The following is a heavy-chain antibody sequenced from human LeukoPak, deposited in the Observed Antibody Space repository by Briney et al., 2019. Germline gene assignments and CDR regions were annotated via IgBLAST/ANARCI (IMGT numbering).Heavy chain of an antibody. D-gene: IGHD4-17*01. J-gene: IGHJ4*02. CDR3: ARAGAYGGKLGFDY. CDR1: GGSFSGYY. V-gene: IGHV4-34*01. Sequence: PSETLSLTCAVYGGSFSGYYWSWIRQPPGKGLEWIGEINHSGSTNYNPSLKSRVTISVDTSKNQFSLKLSSVTAADTAVYYCARAGAYGGKLGFDYWGQGTLVTVSS. CDR2: INHSGST.